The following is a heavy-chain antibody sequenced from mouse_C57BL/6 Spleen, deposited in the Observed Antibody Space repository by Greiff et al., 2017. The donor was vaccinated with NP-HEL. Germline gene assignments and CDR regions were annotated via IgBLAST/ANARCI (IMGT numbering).Heavy chain of an antibody. Sequence: VQLKQSGAELVRPGASVKLSCTASGFNFNDDYMHWVKQRPEQGLEWIGWIDPADGDTEYAPKFQGKATLTADPSSNTAYLQLSSLTSEDSAVYYCATTVVSPFAYWGQGTLVTVSA. CDR1: GFNFNDDY. CDR3: ATTVVSPFAY. CDR2: IDPADGDT. J-gene: IGHJ3*01. D-gene: IGHD1-1*01. V-gene: IGHV14-4*01.